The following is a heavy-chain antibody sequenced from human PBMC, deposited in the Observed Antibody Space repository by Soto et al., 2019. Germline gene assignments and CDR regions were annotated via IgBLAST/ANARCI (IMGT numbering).Heavy chain of an antibody. CDR3: ARGRGITATGTSWFDP. J-gene: IGHJ5*02. CDR1: GDSISSSTYY. CDR2: IYYSGTT. D-gene: IGHD6-13*01. V-gene: IGHV4-39*01. Sequence: PSETLSLTCTVSGDSISSSTYYWGWIRQPPGKGLEWIGNIYYSGTTYHNPSLKSRATISVDTSKNQFSLKLSSVTAADTAVYYCARGRGITATGTSWFDPCGQGARVT.